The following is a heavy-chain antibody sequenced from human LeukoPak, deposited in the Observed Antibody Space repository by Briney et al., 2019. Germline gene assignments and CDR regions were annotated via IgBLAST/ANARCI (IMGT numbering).Heavy chain of an antibody. V-gene: IGHV4-39*01. D-gene: IGHD3-22*01. CDR3: ARRWEDTSGPTDF. CDR1: GFTFSSYA. CDR2: ISYSGST. J-gene: IGHJ4*02. Sequence: GSLRLSCAASGFTFSSYAMSWVRQPPGKGLEWIGSISYSGSTSYNSSLKSRVTISADTSKTQFSLRLRSVTAADTAVYYCARRWEDTSGPTDFWGQGSLVTVSS.